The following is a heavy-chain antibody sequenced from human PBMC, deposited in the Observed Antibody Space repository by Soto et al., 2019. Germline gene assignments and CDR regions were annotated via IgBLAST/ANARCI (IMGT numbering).Heavy chain of an antibody. CDR3: ARGPRSSKSGVNFDY. CDR2: IYYSGST. CDR1: GGSISSGDYY. D-gene: IGHD6-13*01. J-gene: IGHJ4*02. Sequence: SETLSLTCTVSGGSISSGDYYWSWIRQPPGKGLEWIGYIYYSGSTYYNPSLKSRVTISVDTSKNQFSLKLSSVTAADTAVYYCARGPRSSKSGVNFDYWGQGTLVTVSS. V-gene: IGHV4-30-4*01.